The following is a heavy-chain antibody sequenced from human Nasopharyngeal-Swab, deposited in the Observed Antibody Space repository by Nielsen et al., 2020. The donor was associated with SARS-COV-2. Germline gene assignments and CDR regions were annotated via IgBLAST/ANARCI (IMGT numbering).Heavy chain of an antibody. J-gene: IGHJ4*02. CDR2: LSIDGSNYA. V-gene: IGHV3-30-3*01. Sequence: GESLKISCVGSGITFSRSVIQWVRQAPGKGLEWVAVLSIDGSNYAQYADSVKGRFSISRDTSENTLHLQLNSLRDEDTAVYYCAREGTVGATTGFDYWGQGTLVTVSS. CDR1: GITFSRSV. CDR3: AREGTVGATTGFDY. D-gene: IGHD1-26*01.